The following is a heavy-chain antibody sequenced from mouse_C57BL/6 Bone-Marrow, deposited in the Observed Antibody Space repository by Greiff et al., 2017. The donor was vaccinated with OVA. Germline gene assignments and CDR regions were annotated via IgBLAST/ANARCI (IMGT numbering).Heavy chain of an antibody. CDR3: TRGEVTTGDYYAMDY. J-gene: IGHJ4*01. CDR2: IYPGNSDT. Sequence: EVQLQQSGTVLARPGASVKMSCKTSGYTFTSYWMHWVKQRPGQGLEWIGAIYPGNSDTSYNQKFKGKAKLTAVTSASTAYMELSSLTNEDSAVYYCTRGEVTTGDYYAMDYWGQGTSVTVSS. D-gene: IGHD2-2*01. V-gene: IGHV1-5*01. CDR1: GYTFTSYW.